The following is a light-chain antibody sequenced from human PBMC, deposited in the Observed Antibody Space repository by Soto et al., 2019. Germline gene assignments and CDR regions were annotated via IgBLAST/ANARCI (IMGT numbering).Light chain of an antibody. J-gene: IGKJ4*01. V-gene: IGKV4-1*01. Sequence: DIVMTQSPDSLAVSLGERATISCKSSQSVLYKYKDYLAWYQQKPGQPPKLLIYWASTRGSGVPDRFSGSGSGTDFTLTISTLQAEDVVVYYCQQYFSAPLTFGGGTKVEIK. CDR1: QSVLYKYKDY. CDR2: WAS. CDR3: QQYFSAPLT.